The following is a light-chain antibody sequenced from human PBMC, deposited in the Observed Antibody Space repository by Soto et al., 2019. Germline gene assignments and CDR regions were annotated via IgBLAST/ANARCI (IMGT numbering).Light chain of an antibody. CDR2: KAS. CDR3: QQYNSYSRT. Sequence: EIHITQSPSNLSASVGYRFTITYRSRQSISSWLAWYEPKPGRAPKLLIDKASSLESGVPSRFSVSGSGTEFTLTISSLHPDDFATSYCQQYNSYSRTVGQGTKV. CDR1: QSISSW. V-gene: IGKV1-5*03. J-gene: IGKJ1*01.